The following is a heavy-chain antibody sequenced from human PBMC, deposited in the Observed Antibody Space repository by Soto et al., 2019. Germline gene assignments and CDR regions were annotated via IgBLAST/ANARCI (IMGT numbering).Heavy chain of an antibody. CDR3: ARGVGATEFDY. J-gene: IGHJ4*02. Sequence: GASVKVSCKASGYTFTGYYMNLLRQAPVQGLEWMGWINPNSGGTNYAQKFQGWVTMTRDTSISTAYMELSRLRSDDTAVYYCARGVGATEFDYWGQGTLVTVS. CDR2: INPNSGGT. CDR1: GYTFTGYY. V-gene: IGHV1-2*04. D-gene: IGHD1-26*01.